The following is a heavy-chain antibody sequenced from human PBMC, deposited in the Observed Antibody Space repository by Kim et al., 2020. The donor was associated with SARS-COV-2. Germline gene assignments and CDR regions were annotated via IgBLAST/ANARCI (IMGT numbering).Heavy chain of an antibody. CDR1: GGSISSYY. D-gene: IGHD2-2*01. V-gene: IGHV4-59*01. CDR2: IFDSGST. Sequence: SETLSLTCTVSGGSISSYYWSWIRQPPGKGLEWIAYIFDSGSTNYNPSLKSRVTISLNTSKNQFSLQLSPVTAADAAVYYCARGPQHCSSTGRYYWVDS. J-gene: IGHJ5*01. CDR3: ARGPQHCSSTGRYYWVDS.